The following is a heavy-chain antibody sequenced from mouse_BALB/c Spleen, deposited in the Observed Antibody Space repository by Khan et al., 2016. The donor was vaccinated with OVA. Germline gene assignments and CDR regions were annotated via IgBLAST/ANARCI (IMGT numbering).Heavy chain of an antibody. D-gene: IGHD2-10*01. Sequence: VQLQQSGADFVKPGASVQLSCTASGFNIKDTYMHWISQRPQQGLVWIGRIDPANGDVRYDPKFQDKATIAADASSNTAYLQLSSLTSDDTAVDYCIRGAYSGLFAYWGQGTLVTVSA. CDR3: IRGAYSGLFAY. CDR1: GFNIKDTY. J-gene: IGHJ3*01. V-gene: IGHV14-3*02. CDR2: IDPANGDV.